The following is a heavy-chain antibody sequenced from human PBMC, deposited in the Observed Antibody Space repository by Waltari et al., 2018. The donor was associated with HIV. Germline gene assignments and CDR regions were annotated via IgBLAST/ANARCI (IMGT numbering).Heavy chain of an antibody. Sequence: QVQLQESGPGLVKPSQTLSLTCTVSGGSISSGSSYWSWIRQPAGKGLEWIGRIYTSGSTNYNPSLKSRVTISVDTSKNQFSLKLSSVTAADTAVYYCARDDIAAGRPFDIWGQGTMVTVSS. J-gene: IGHJ3*02. V-gene: IGHV4-61*02. CDR1: GGSISSGSSY. CDR2: IYTSGST. CDR3: ARDDIAAGRPFDI. D-gene: IGHD6-13*01.